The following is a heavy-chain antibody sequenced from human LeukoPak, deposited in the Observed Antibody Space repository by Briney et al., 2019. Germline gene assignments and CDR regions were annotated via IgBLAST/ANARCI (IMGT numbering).Heavy chain of an antibody. V-gene: IGHV4-59*01. CDR1: GGSISSYY. CDR3: ARVYYYDSSGADGYFDY. D-gene: IGHD3-22*01. CDR2: IYYSGST. Sequence: PSETLSLTXTVSGGSISSYYWSWIRQPPGKGLEWIGYIYYSGSTNYNPSLKSRVTISVDTSKNQFSLKLSSVTAADTAVYYCARVYYYDSSGADGYFDYWGQGTLVTVSS. J-gene: IGHJ4*02.